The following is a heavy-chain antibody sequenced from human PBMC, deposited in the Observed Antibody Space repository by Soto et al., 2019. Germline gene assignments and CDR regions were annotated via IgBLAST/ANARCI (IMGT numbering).Heavy chain of an antibody. D-gene: IGHD3-9*01. CDR3: ARCPIDHTSFDP. CDR1: GSDITTYY. Sequence: SETLSLTCTASGSDITTYYWSSLRQSPGKGLEWIGHIYDTGSTSYNPSLKSRVTISVDTSNKQFSLRLSAVTAAHPAVYYCARCPIDHTSFDPWGQGILVTVSS. V-gene: IGHV4-59*01. CDR2: IYDTGST. J-gene: IGHJ5*02.